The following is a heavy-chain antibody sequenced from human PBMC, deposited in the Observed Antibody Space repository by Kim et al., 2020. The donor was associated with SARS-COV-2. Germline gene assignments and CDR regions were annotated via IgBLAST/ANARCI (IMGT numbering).Heavy chain of an antibody. CDR3: ARGRQQLYDNWFDP. D-gene: IGHD6-13*01. CDR2: IYHSGST. V-gene: IGHV4-4*02. CDR1: GGSISSSNW. Sequence: SETLSLTCAVSGGSISSSNWWSWVRQPPGKGLEWIGEIYHSGSTNYNPSLKSRVTISVDKSKNQFSLKLSSVTAADTAVYYCARGRQQLYDNWFDPWGQGTLVTVSS. J-gene: IGHJ5*02.